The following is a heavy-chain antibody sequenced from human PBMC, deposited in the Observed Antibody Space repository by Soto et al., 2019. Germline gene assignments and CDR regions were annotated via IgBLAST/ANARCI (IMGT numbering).Heavy chain of an antibody. J-gene: IGHJ4*02. CDR1: GFTVSSYL. V-gene: IGHV3-74*01. CDR3: ARVNYGDYGGVYDY. CDR2: INSDGSST. D-gene: IGHD4-17*01. Sequence: EVQLVASGGGLVQPGGSLRLSCAASGFTVSSYLMHWVRQAPGKGLVWVSRINSDGSSTSFADSVKGRFTISRDNAKNTLYLQMNSLRAEDTAVYYCARVNYGDYGGVYDYWAREPWSPSPQ.